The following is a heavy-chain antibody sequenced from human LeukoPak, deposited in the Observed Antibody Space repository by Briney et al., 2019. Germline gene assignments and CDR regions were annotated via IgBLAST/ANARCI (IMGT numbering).Heavy chain of an antibody. CDR2: IIPIFGTA. CDR1: GGTFSSYA. CDR3: ARERESEVGAYDSSGYRLQFDY. D-gene: IGHD3-22*01. V-gene: IGHV1-69*13. Sequence: GASVKVSCKASGGTFSSYAISWVRQAPGQGLEWMGGIIPIFGTANYAQKFQGRVTITADESTSTAYMELSSLRSEDTAVYYCARERESEVGAYDSSGYRLQFDYWGQGTLVTVSS. J-gene: IGHJ4*02.